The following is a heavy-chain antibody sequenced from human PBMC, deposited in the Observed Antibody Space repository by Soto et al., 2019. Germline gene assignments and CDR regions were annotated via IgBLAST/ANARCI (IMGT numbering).Heavy chain of an antibody. CDR3: ARDRPFTAMACAPHDTFDY. CDR1: GYTFTSYG. D-gene: IGHD5-18*01. J-gene: IGHJ4*02. V-gene: IGHV1-18*01. CDR2: ISAYNGNT. Sequence: ASVKVSCKASGYTFTSYGISWVRQAPGQGLEWMGWISAYNGNTNYAQKLQGRVTMTTDTSTSTAYMELRSLRSDDTAVYYCARDRPFTAMACAPHDTFDYWGQGTLVTVSS.